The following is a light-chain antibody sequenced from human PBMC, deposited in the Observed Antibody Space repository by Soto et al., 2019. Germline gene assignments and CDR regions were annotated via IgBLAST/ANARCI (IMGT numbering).Light chain of an antibody. J-gene: IGKJ4*01. CDR3: QQYYSTPFT. CDR2: WAS. CDR1: QSVLYSSNNKNY. V-gene: IGKV4-1*01. Sequence: EIVMTQSPDSLAVSLGERATINCKSSQSVLYSSNNKNYLAWYQQKPGQPPKLLIYWASTRESGVTDGFSGSGSGTDFTLTISILHAEDVAVYYCQQYYSTPFTFGEGTKVEIK.